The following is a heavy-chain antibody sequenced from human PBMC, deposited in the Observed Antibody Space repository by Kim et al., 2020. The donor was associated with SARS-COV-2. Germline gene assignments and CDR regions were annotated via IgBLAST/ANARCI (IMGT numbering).Heavy chain of an antibody. CDR2: IWYDGSNK. CDR3: ARDRNYGSGSYYPPGYYGMDV. D-gene: IGHD3-10*01. V-gene: IGHV3-33*08. Sequence: GGSLRLSCAASGFTFSSYGMHWVRQAPGKGLEWVAVIWYDGSNKYYADSVKGRFTISRDNSKNTLYLQMNSLRAEDTAVYYCARDRNYGSGSYYPPGYYGMDVWGQGTTVTVSS. CDR1: GFTFSSYG. J-gene: IGHJ6*02.